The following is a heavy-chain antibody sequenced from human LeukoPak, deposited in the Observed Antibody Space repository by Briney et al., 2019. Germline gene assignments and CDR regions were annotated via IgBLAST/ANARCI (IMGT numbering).Heavy chain of an antibody. Sequence: PSETLSLTCTVSGGSISSGGYYWSWIRQHPGKGLEWIGYIYYSGSAYYNPSLKSRVTISVDTSKNQFSLKLSSVTAADTAVYYCARVFFYYFDYWGQGTLVTVSS. D-gene: IGHD2-21*01. V-gene: IGHV4-31*03. J-gene: IGHJ4*02. CDR1: GGSISSGGYY. CDR2: IYYSGSA. CDR3: ARVFFYYFDY.